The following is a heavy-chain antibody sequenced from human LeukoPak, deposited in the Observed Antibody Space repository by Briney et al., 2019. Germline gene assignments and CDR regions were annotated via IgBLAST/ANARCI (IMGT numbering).Heavy chain of an antibody. CDR3: ARDRIAAAGTLDP. CDR2: ISSSSSYI. Sequence: PGGSLRLSCAASGFTFSSYSMNWVRQAPGKGLEWVPSISSSSSYIYYADSVKGRFTISRDNAKNSLYLQMNSLRAEDTAVYYCARDRIAAAGTLDPWGQGTLVTVSS. V-gene: IGHV3-21*01. CDR1: GFTFSSYS. J-gene: IGHJ5*02. D-gene: IGHD6-13*01.